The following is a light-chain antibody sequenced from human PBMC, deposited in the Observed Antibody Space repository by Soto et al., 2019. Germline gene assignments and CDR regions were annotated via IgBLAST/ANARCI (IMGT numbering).Light chain of an antibody. CDR1: QSVSSH. CDR2: GAS. CDR3: QHYTAWPLT. V-gene: IGKV3-15*01. Sequence: EIVMTQSPATLSVSPGERVTLSCRASQSVSSHLTWYQQKPGQAPRLLVYGASTRASGIPARFSGSGSGTEFTLTISSLQSEDFAVYFCQHYTAWPLTFGQGTKVEIK. J-gene: IGKJ1*01.